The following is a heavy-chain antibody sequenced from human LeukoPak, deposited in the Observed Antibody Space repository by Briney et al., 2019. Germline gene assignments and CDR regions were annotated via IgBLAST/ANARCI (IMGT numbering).Heavy chain of an antibody. V-gene: IGHV4-4*07. CDR1: GGSISSYY. D-gene: IGHD3-22*01. J-gene: IGHJ4*02. CDR3: ARCGYYYDSSGYYSCDY. Sequence: SETLSLTCTVSGGSISSYYWSWIRQPAGKGLEWIGRIYTSGSTNYNPSLKSRVTMSVDTSKNQFSLKLSSVTAADTAVYYCARCGYYYDSSGYYSCDYWGQGTLVTVSS. CDR2: IYTSGST.